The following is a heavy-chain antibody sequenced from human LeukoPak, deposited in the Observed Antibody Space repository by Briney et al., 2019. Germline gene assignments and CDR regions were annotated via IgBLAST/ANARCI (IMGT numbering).Heavy chain of an antibody. V-gene: IGHV4-39*01. Sequence: SETLSLTCTVSGGSISSGSYYWAWIRQHPGRGLEWIGSAYHSGSTYNNPSLKSRVTISVDTSKNQFSLKLRSVTAADTAVYYCARRRMGSADPFDIWGQGTMVTVSS. D-gene: IGHD3-16*01. CDR2: AYHSGST. CDR1: GGSISSGSYY. CDR3: ARRRMGSADPFDI. J-gene: IGHJ3*02.